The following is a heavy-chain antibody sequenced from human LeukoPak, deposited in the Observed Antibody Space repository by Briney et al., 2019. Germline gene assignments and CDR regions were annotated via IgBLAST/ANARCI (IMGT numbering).Heavy chain of an antibody. V-gene: IGHV4-39*07. CDR3: ARVDTTSSLDY. Sequence: PSETLSLTCTVSGGSISSSSYYWGWIRQPPGKGLEWIGSIFHSGSTYYSPSLKSRVTMSLDTSKNQFSLKLSSVTAADTAMYYCARVDTTSSLDYWGQGTLVTVSS. J-gene: IGHJ4*02. CDR2: IFHSGST. CDR1: GGSISSSSYY. D-gene: IGHD5-18*01.